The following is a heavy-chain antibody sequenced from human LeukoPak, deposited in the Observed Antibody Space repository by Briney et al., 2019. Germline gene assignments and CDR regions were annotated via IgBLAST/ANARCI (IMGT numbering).Heavy chain of an antibody. V-gene: IGHV4-4*07. D-gene: IGHD3-3*01. CDR3: ARDQGGTEDYDFWSGYSDWFDP. CDR2: IYASGST. Sequence: SETLSLTCTVSGGSISSYYWSWIRQPAGKGLEWIGRIYASGSTNYNPSLKSRVTMSVDTSKNQFSLKLSSVTAADTAVYYCARDQGGTEDYDFWSGYSDWFDPWGQGTLVTVSS. J-gene: IGHJ5*02. CDR1: GGSISSYY.